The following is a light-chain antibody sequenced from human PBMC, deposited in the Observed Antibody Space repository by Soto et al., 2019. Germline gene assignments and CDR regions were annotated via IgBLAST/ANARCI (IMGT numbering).Light chain of an antibody. CDR1: QSVSNY. CDR3: QQYDKWPPYT. J-gene: IGKJ2*01. Sequence: EIVMTQSPATLSVSLGDRATLSCRASQSVSNYLAWYQQKPGQAPRLLIYGASTRATGIPARFSGSGSETDFTLTISSLQSEDFAVYYCQQYDKWPPYTFGQGTKLEIK. V-gene: IGKV3-15*01. CDR2: GAS.